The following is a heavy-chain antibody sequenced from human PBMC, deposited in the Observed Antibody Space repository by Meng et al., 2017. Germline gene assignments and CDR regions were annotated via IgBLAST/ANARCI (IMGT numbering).Heavy chain of an antibody. J-gene: IGHJ4*02. V-gene: IGHV1-2*06. D-gene: IGHD2-15*01. CDR1: GYTFTGDY. CDR3: ARDYREYCSGGSCYYFDY. CDR2: INPNSGGT. Sequence: QVPLVRSGAEVKSPGAPVKVSCTASGYTFTGDYLPRVRQAPGQGLEWMGRINPNSGGTNYAQKFQGRVTMTRDTSISTAYMELSRLRSDDTAVYYCARDYREYCSGGSCYYFDYWGQGTLVTVSS.